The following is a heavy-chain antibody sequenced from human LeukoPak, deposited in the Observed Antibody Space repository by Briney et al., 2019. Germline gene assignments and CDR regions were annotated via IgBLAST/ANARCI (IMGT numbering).Heavy chain of an antibody. J-gene: IGHJ3*02. D-gene: IGHD2-15*01. CDR2: IIPIFGTA. Sequence: SVKVSCKASGGTFSSYAISWVRQAPGQGLEWMGGIIPIFGTANYAQKFQGRVTMTRDTSISTAYMELSRLRSDDTAVYYCARLRVRNIVVVVAARDDAFDIWGQGTMVTVSS. CDR1: GGTFSSYA. V-gene: IGHV1-69*05. CDR3: ARLRVRNIVVVVAARDDAFDI.